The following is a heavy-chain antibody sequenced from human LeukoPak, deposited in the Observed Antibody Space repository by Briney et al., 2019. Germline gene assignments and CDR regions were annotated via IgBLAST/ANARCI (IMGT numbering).Heavy chain of an antibody. J-gene: IGHJ5*02. CDR3: AKALRRYSSGWYDWFDP. CDR1: GFTFSSYA. CDR2: ISGSGGST. D-gene: IGHD6-19*01. V-gene: IGHV3-23*01. Sequence: PGGSLRLSRAASGFTFSSYAMSWVRQAPGKGLEWVSAISGSGGSTYYADSVKGRFTISRDNSKNTLYLQMNSLRAEDTAVYYCAKALRRYSSGWYDWFDPWGQGTLVTVS.